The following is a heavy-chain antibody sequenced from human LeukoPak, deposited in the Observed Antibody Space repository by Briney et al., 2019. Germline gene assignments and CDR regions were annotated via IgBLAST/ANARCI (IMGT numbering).Heavy chain of an antibody. Sequence: PGGSLRLSCAASGFTFSSYAMSWVRQAPGKGLEWVSAISGSGGSTYYADSVKGRFTISRDNSKNTLYPQMNSLRAEDTAVYYCAKSVAVAGLLDYWGQGTLVTVSS. CDR1: GFTFSSYA. V-gene: IGHV3-23*01. CDR2: ISGSGGST. CDR3: AKSVAVAGLLDY. D-gene: IGHD6-19*01. J-gene: IGHJ4*02.